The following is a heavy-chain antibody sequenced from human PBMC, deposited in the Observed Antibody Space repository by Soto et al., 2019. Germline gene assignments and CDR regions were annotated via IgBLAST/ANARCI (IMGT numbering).Heavy chain of an antibody. CDR2: IYPGDSDT. Sequence: GESLKISCKHSGFNFPTFWIAWVRQMPGKGLEWMGIIYPGDSDTRYGPSFQGQVTISADKSINSVYLQWSSLKAPDTATYYCARLGFNYDFLSGYYNVHHYYVIDVWGQGTTVTVSS. CDR3: ARLGFNYDFLSGYYNVHHYYVIDV. V-gene: IGHV5-51*01. CDR1: GFNFPTFW. D-gene: IGHD3-3*01. J-gene: IGHJ6*02.